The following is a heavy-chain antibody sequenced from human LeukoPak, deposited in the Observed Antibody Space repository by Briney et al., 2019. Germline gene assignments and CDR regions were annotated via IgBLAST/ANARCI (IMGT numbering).Heavy chain of an antibody. V-gene: IGHV1-8*01. CDR3: ARSVRITMVNWFDP. CDR2: MNTNSGNT. D-gene: IGHD3-10*01. CDR1: GYTFTSYD. Sequence: ASVKVSCKASGYTFTSYDINWVRQATGQGLEWMGWMNTNSGNTGYAQKFQGRVTMTRNTSISTAYMELSSLRSEDTAVYYCARSVRITMVNWFDPWGQGTLVTVSS. J-gene: IGHJ5*02.